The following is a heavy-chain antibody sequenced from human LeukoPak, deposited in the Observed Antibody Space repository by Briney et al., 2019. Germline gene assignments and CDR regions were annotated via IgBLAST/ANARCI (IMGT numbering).Heavy chain of an antibody. V-gene: IGHV3-30*04. CDR1: GFTFSNYA. D-gene: IGHD1-26*01. CDR2: ISYDAINK. Sequence: GRSLRLSCAASGFTFSNYAINWVRQAPGKGLEWVAVISYDAINKYYADSVKGRFTISRDNSKNTVYLQMNSLTAEDTAVYFCAKAWRGGSYVDRHFDYWGQGTLVTVSS. CDR3: AKAWRGGSYVDRHFDY. J-gene: IGHJ4*02.